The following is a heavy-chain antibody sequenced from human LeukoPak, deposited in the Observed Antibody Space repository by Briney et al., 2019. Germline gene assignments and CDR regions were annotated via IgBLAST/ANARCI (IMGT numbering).Heavy chain of an antibody. D-gene: IGHD5-18*01. CDR3: ARDPEGIQLWLFDY. CDR2: TSTDGSTT. CDR1: GFSFSTFW. V-gene: IGHV3-74*01. Sequence: GGSLRLSCAASGFSFSTFWMHWVRQTPGKGLEWVSRTSTDGSTTVYADSVKGRFTISRDNSKNTLYLQMNSLRAEDTAVYYCARDPEGIQLWLFDYWGQGTLVTVSS. J-gene: IGHJ4*02.